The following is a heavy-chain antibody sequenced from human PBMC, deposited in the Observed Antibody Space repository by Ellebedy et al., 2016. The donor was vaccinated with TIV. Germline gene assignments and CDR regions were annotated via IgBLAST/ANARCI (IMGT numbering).Heavy chain of an antibody. V-gene: IGHV4-59*01. Sequence: SETLSLTXSVSGGSTSYYYWNWIRQPPGKGLEWIGYIYYSGTTNYNPSLKSRVTISLDTSKNQFSLKLNSVTAADTATYYCARAARFDYWGQGIQVTVSS. J-gene: IGHJ4*02. CDR3: ARAARFDY. CDR1: GGSTSYYY. CDR2: IYYSGTT. D-gene: IGHD6-25*01.